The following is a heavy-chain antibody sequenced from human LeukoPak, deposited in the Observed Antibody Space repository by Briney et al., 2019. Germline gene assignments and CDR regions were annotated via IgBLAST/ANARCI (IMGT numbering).Heavy chain of an antibody. D-gene: IGHD2-2*01. CDR1: RGTFNSDA. CDR2: IIPIFGAA. CDR3: ARADCRSTTCYLNPPSYSYGMPV. Sequence: ASVKVSCKASRGTFNSDAISWVRQSPGQGREWMGGIIPIFGAANYAQKFQSRATSTSEESTSTAYMELSSLRSEDTAVSYCARADCRSTTCYLNPPSYSYGMPVWGKATTATVSS. J-gene: IGHJ6*04. V-gene: IGHV1-69*13.